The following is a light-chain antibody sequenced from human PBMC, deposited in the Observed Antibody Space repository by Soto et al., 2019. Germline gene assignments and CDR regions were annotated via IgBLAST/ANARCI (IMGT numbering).Light chain of an antibody. J-gene: IGKJ1*01. Sequence: EIVLTQSPGTLSLSPGERATLSCRASKSVSNNYLAWYQQKPGQAPRLLIYGASRRATGIPDRFSGSGSGTDFTLTISRLEPQDFSVYYCQQYCSSRWTFGQGTKVEIK. V-gene: IGKV3-20*01. CDR1: KSVSNNY. CDR2: GAS. CDR3: QQYCSSRWT.